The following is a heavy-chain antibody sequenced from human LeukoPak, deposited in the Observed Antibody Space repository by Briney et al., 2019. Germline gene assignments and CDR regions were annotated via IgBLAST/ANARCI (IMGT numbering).Heavy chain of an antibody. D-gene: IGHD6-13*01. Sequence: SETLSLTCAVYCGSIGSSNWWSWVRQPPGKGLEWIGEIYHSGSTNYNPSLKSRVTISVDTSKNQFSLKLSSVTAADTAVYYCARSSHLGYSSSWYVLVYWGQGTLVIVSS. CDR3: ARSSHLGYSSSWYVLVY. V-gene: IGHV4-4*02. CDR2: IYHSGST. J-gene: IGHJ4*02. CDR1: CGSIGSSNW.